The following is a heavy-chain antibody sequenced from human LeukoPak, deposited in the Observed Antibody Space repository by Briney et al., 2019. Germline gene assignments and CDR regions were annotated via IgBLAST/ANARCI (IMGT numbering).Heavy chain of an antibody. CDR2: INHSGST. CDR1: GGSSSGYY. J-gene: IGHJ6*02. CDR3: ARTHDYYYYGMDV. Sequence: PSETLSLTCAVYGGSSSGYYWSWIRQPPGKGLEWIGEINHSGSTNYNPSLKSRVTISVDTSKNQFSLKLSSVTAADTAVYYCARTHDYYYYGMDVWGQGTTVTVSS. V-gene: IGHV4-34*01.